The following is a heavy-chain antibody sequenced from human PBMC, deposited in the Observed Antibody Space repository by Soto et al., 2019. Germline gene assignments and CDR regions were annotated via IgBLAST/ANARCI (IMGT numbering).Heavy chain of an antibody. Sequence: QITLKESGPTLVKPTQTLTLTCTFSGFSLSTSGVGVGWIRQPPGKALEWLALIYWDDDKRYSPSLKSRLTIPQGPPKNPGGLNIAHMDPGGTTTYFRGHTPGMVFSQWGQGTLVTVSS. CDR1: GFSLSTSGVG. D-gene: IGHD3-10*01. J-gene: IGHJ4*02. CDR3: GHTPGMVFSQ. CDR2: IYWDDDK. V-gene: IGHV2-5*02.